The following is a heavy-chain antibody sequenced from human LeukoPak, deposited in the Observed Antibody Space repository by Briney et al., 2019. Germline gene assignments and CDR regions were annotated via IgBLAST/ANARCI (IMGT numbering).Heavy chain of an antibody. CDR2: ISDSGGYT. V-gene: IGHV3-23*01. CDR3: AKYIVATNSNLVAATRRYFDY. D-gene: IGHD2-15*01. J-gene: IGHJ4*02. CDR1: GFTFSSYA. Sequence: GGSLRLSCAASGFTFSSYAMSWVRQAPGKGLEWVSVISDSGGYTYYADSVKGRFTISRDNSKNTLYLQMNSLSAEDTAVYYCAKYIVATNSNLVAATRRYFDYWGQGTLVTVSS.